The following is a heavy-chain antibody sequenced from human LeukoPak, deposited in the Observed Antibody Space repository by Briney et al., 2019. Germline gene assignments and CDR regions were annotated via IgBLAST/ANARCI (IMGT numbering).Heavy chain of an antibody. D-gene: IGHD2-15*01. CDR2: ISSSGSTI. CDR3: ARDKAVVAAFDY. CDR1: GFTFSDYY. Sequence: PGGSLRLSCAASGFTFSDYYMSWIRQAPGKGLEWVSYISSSGSTIYYADSVKGRFTISRDDAKNSLYLQMNSLRAEDTAVYYCARDKAVVAAFDYWGQGTLVTVSS. V-gene: IGHV3-11*01. J-gene: IGHJ4*02.